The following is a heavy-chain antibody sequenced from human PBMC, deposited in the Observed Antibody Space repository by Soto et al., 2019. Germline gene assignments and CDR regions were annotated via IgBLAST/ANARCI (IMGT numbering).Heavy chain of an antibody. CDR1: GYTFTGYY. J-gene: IGHJ4*02. D-gene: IGHD3-9*01. CDR2: INPNSGGT. Sequence: GASVKVSCKASGYTFTGYYMHWVRQAPGQGPEWMGWINPNSGGTNYAQKFQGWVTMTRDTSISTAYMELSRLRSDDTAVYYCARSIRYFDWYKRGDLDYWGQGTLVTVSS. V-gene: IGHV1-2*04. CDR3: ARSIRYFDWYKRGDLDY.